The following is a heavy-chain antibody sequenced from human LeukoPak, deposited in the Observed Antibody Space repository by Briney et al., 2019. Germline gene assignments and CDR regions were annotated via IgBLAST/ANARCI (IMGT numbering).Heavy chain of an antibody. D-gene: IGHD3-22*01. CDR2: INPSGGST. V-gene: IGHV1-46*03. J-gene: IGHJ4*02. CDR1: GYTFTSYY. CDR3: ARDAETYYYDSSGYTGDY. Sequence: ASVKVSCKASGYTFTSYYMHWVRQAPGQGLEWMGIINPSGGSTSYAQKFQGRVTMTRDTSTSTVYMELSSLRSEDTAVYYCARDAETYYYDSSGYTGDYWGQGTLVTVSS.